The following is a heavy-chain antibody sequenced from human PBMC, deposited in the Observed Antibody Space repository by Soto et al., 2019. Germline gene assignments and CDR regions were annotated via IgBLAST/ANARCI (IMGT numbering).Heavy chain of an antibody. J-gene: IGHJ4*02. CDR3: AKEPYSSGWYYFDY. V-gene: IGHV3-30*18. D-gene: IGHD6-19*01. Sequence: GGSLRLSCAASGFTFSSYGMHWVRQAPGKGLEWVAVISYDGSNKYYADSVKGRFTISRDNSKNTLYLQMNSLRAEDTAVYYCAKEPYSSGWYYFDYWGQGTMVTVYS. CDR2: ISYDGSNK. CDR1: GFTFSSYG.